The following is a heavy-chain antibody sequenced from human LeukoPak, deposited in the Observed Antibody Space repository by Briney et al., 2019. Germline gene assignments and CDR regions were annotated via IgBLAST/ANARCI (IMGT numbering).Heavy chain of an antibody. J-gene: IGHJ4*02. CDR1: GFTFSSYG. CDR2: ISSSSSYI. D-gene: IGHD1-26*01. CDR3: ARGESGSYYVFDY. V-gene: IGHV3-21*01. Sequence: GGSLRLSCAASGFTFSSYGMNWVRQAPGKGLEWVSSISSSSSYIYYADSVKGRFTISRDNAKNSLYLQMNSLRAEDTAVYYCARGESGSYYVFDYWGQGTLVTVSS.